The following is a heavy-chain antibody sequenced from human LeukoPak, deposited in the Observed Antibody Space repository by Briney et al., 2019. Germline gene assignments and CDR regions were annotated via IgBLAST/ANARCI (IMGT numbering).Heavy chain of an antibody. V-gene: IGHV3-21*01. J-gene: IGHJ6*02. CDR3: ARVNWGLVLRYSCGMDV. CDR1: GFTFSSYS. CDR2: ISSSSSCI. D-gene: IGHD3-9*01. Sequence: PGGSLRLSCAASGFTFSSYSMNWVRQAPGKGLEWVSSISSSSSCIYYADSVKGRFTISRDNAKNSLYLQMNSPRAEDTAVYYCARVNWGLVLRYSCGMDVWGQGTTVTVSS.